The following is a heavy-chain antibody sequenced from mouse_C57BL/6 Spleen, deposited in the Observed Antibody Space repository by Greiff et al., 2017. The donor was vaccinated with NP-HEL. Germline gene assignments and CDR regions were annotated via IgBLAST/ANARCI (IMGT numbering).Heavy chain of an antibody. V-gene: IGHV14-4*01. J-gene: IGHJ3*01. CDR1: GFNIKDDY. Sequence: VQLQQSGAELVRPGASVKLSCTASGFNIKDDYMHWVKQRPEQGLEWIGWIDPENGDTEYASKFQGKATITADTSSNTAYLQLSSLTSEDTAVYYCTTDDGYPFAYWGQGTLVTVSA. D-gene: IGHD2-3*01. CDR2: IDPENGDT. CDR3: TTDDGYPFAY.